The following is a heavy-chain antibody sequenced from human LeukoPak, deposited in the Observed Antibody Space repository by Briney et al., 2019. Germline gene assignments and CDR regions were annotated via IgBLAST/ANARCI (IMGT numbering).Heavy chain of an antibody. D-gene: IGHD3-3*01. CDR2: INHSGST. Sequence: SETLSLTCAVYGGSFSGYYWSWIRQPPGKGLEWIGEINHSGSTNYNPSLKSRVTISVDTSKNQFSLKLSSVIAADTAVYYCARGPKTYYDFWSGYYGGCFDYWGQGTLVTVSS. CDR1: GGSFSGYY. CDR3: ARGPKTYYDFWSGYYGGCFDY. J-gene: IGHJ4*02. V-gene: IGHV4-34*01.